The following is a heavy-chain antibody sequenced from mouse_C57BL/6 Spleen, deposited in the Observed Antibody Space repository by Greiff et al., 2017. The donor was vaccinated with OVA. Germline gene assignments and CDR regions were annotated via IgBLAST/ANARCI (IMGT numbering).Heavy chain of an antibody. V-gene: IGHV5-15*01. J-gene: IGHJ4*01. CDR1: GFTFSDYG. CDR3: ARSDTTVVATRGAMDY. D-gene: IGHD1-1*01. Sequence: EVQLVESGGGLVQPGGSLKLSCVASGFTFSDYGMAWVRQAPRKGPEWVAFISNLAYSIYYADTVTGRFTISRENAKNTLYLEMSSLRSEDTAMYYCARSDTTVVATRGAMDYWGQGTSVTVSS. CDR2: ISNLAYSI.